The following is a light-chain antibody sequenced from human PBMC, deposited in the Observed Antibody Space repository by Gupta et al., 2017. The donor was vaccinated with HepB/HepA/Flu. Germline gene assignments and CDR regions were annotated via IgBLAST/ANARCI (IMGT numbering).Light chain of an antibody. V-gene: IGLV2-14*01. CDR1: SSDIGAYKY. Sequence: QSALTQPASVSGSPGQSITISCTGFSSDIGAYKYVSWYQQFPGKAPKIVIYDGHNRPSGVSNRFSGSKSDNTASLTISGLQAEDEADYYCSSYSGSTNWVFGGGTKVTVL. CDR2: DGH. CDR3: SSYSGSTNWV. J-gene: IGLJ3*02.